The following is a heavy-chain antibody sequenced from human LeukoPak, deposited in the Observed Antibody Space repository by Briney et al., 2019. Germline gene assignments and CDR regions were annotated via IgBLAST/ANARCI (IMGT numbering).Heavy chain of an antibody. D-gene: IGHD3-10*01. V-gene: IGHV3-11*01. CDR3: ARGVKYYYGSGSYYSYYYYYMDV. J-gene: IGHJ6*03. CDR2: ISSSGSTI. Sequence: GGSLRLSCAASGFTFSDYYMSWIRQAPGKGLEWVSYISSSGSTIYYADSVKGRFTISRDNAKNSLYLQMNSLRAEDTAVYYCARGVKYYYGSGSYYSYYYYYMDVWGKGTTVTISS. CDR1: GFTFSDYY.